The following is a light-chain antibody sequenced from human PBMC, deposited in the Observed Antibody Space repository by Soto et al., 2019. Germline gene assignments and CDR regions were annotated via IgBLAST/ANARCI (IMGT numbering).Light chain of an antibody. CDR3: SSYAGRNNFI. Sequence: QSVLTQPPSASGSPGQSVTISCTGTSSDVGAYNYVSWYQQLPGKAPKLVIYEVSKRPSGVPDRFSGSKSGNTASLTVSGLQAEDEADYYCSSYAGRNNFIFGGGTKVTVL. V-gene: IGLV2-8*01. J-gene: IGLJ2*01. CDR2: EVS. CDR1: SSDVGAYNY.